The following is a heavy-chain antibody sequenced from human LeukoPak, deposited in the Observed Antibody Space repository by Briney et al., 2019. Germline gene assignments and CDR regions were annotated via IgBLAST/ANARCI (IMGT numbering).Heavy chain of an antibody. J-gene: IGHJ4*02. CDR1: GFTFGDYL. D-gene: IGHD6-19*01. V-gene: IGHV3-49*03. CDR2: ISGGTT. CDR3: SRGSGWLSVY. Sequence: GGSLRLSCTASGFTFGDYLMSWFRQAPGKGLEWVGFISGGTTEYAASVKGRFAISRDDSTSIAYLQMNSLTTEDTAVYYCSRGSGWLSVYWGQGTLVTVSS.